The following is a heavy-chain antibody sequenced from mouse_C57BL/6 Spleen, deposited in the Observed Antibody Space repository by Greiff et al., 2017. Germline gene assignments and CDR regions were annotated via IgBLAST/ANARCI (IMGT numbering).Heavy chain of an antibody. D-gene: IGHD1-2*01. CDR3: TRSAGLRRQYYFDY. CDR1: GYTFTDYE. Sequence: VKLQESGAELVRPGASVTLSCKASGYTFTDYEMHWVKQTPVHGLEWIGAIDPETGGTAYNQKFKGKAILTADKSSSTAYMELRSLTSEDSAVYYCTRSAGLRRQYYFDYWGQGTTLTVSS. V-gene: IGHV1-15*01. CDR2: IDPETGGT. J-gene: IGHJ2*01.